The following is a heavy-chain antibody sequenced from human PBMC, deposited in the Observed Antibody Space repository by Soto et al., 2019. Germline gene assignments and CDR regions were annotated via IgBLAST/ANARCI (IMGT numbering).Heavy chain of an antibody. J-gene: IGHJ4*02. Sequence: PGGSLRLSCAASGFTFSNAWMSWVRQASGKGLEWVGRIRKKANCYTAEYAASVKGRFTISRDDSKNSLYLQMNSLKIEDTALYYCVRAGTGYQLDYWGQGTLVTVSS. D-gene: IGHD3-9*01. CDR1: GFTFSNAW. CDR3: VRAGTGYQLDY. V-gene: IGHV3-72*01. CDR2: IRKKANCYTA.